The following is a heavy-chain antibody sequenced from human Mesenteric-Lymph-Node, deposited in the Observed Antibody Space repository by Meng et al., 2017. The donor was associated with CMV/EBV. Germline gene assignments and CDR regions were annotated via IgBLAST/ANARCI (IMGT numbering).Heavy chain of an antibody. CDR1: GFTFSSYA. CDR2: INSDGSTT. CDR3: AAGYLDL. V-gene: IGHV3-74*01. J-gene: IGHJ2*01. Sequence: GESLKISCAASGFTFSSYAMSWVRQAPGKGLVWVLRINSDGSTTNYADSVKGRFTISRDNAKNTLYLQMNSLRAEDTAVYYCAAGYLDLWGRGTLVTVSS.